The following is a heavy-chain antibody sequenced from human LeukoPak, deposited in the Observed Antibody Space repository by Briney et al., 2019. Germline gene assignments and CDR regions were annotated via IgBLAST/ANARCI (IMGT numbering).Heavy chain of an antibody. Sequence: GRSLRLSCAASGFTFDDYAMHWVRQAPGKGLEWVSGISWNSGSIGYADSVKGRFTISRDNAKNSLYLQMSSLRAEDTALYYCAKVRGVLLGDAFDIWGQGTMVTVSS. CDR1: GFTFDDYA. CDR3: AKVRGVLLGDAFDI. V-gene: IGHV3-9*01. CDR2: ISWNSGSI. J-gene: IGHJ3*02. D-gene: IGHD3-10*01.